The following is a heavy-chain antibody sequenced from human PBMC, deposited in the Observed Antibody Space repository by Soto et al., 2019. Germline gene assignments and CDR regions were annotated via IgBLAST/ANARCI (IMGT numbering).Heavy chain of an antibody. CDR1: GGTFSSYA. CDR3: ARGTSGELLLRYGMDV. J-gene: IGHJ6*02. CDR2: IIPIFGTA. V-gene: IGHV1-69*01. Sequence: QVQLVQSGAEVKKPGSSVKVPCKASGGTFSSYAISWVRQAPGQGLEWMGGIIPIFGTANYAQKFQGRVTITADESTSTAYMELSSLRSEDTAVYYCARGTSGELLLRYGMDVWGQGTTVTVSS. D-gene: IGHD3-10*01.